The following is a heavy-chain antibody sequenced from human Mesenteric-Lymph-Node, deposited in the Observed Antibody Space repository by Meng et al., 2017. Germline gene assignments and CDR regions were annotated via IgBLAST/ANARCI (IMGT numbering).Heavy chain of an antibody. CDR2: IYHSGST. CDR3: ARRRGGSGRDC. Sequence: QRHDAGRGLVRPSETRPLPCPGSGGSSSSNSYYWDWVRQPPGKGLEWIGAIYHSGSTSYNPSLQSRVTMFVDTSKNQFSLMLTSVTATDTAVYYCARRRGGSGRDCWGQGTLVTVSS. J-gene: IGHJ4*02. V-gene: IGHV4-39*01. D-gene: IGHD3-10*01. CDR1: GGSSSSNSYY.